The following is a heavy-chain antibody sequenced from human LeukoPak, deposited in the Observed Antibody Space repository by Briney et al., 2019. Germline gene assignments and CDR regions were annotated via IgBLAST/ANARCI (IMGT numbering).Heavy chain of an antibody. Sequence: SETLSLTCTVSGYSISSGYYWGWIRQPPGKGLEWIGSIYHSGSTYYNPSLKSRVTISVDTSRNQFSLKLSSVTAADTAVYYCARDFIEYYYDSSGYYFRGGAFDIWGQGTMVTVSS. CDR3: ARDFIEYYYDSSGYYFRGGAFDI. D-gene: IGHD3-22*01. J-gene: IGHJ3*02. CDR2: IYHSGST. CDR1: GYSISSGYY. V-gene: IGHV4-38-2*02.